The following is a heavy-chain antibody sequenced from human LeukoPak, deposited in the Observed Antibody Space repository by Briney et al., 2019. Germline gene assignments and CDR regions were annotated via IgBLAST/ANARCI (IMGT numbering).Heavy chain of an antibody. D-gene: IGHD6-13*01. Sequence: PGGSLRLSCAASGFTFSSYEIYWVRQAPGKGLEWVSYISSSGSTMYYADSVKGRFTISRDNAKSSLYLLMNSLRAEDTAVYYCARDYVVAAAGTYYWGQGTLVTVSS. CDR3: ARDYVVAAAGTYY. J-gene: IGHJ4*02. V-gene: IGHV3-48*03. CDR2: ISSSGSTM. CDR1: GFTFSSYE.